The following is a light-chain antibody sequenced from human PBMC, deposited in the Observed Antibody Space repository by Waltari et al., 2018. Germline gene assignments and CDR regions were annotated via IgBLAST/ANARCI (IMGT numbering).Light chain of an antibody. Sequence: QMTQSPSSLSASVGDRVTITCRASQSISIYLNWYQQRPGKAPKLLICDASTLQGGVPSRFIGSGSGTDFTLTISSLQPDDFATYYCQQSYSSLTFGGGTKVEIK. CDR1: QSISIY. CDR2: DAS. J-gene: IGKJ4*01. CDR3: QQSYSSLT. V-gene: IGKV1-39*01.